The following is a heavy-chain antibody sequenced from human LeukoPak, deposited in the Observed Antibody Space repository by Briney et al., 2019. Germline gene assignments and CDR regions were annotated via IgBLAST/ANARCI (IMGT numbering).Heavy chain of an antibody. CDR1: GGSISSGSYY. Sequence: PSETLSLTCTVSGGSISSGSYYWSWIRQHPGKGLEWIGYIYYSGSTYYNPSLKSRVTISVDTSKNQFSLKLSSVIAADTAVYYCARVPHNYYDSSGYYEYFQHWGQGTLVTVSS. CDR2: IYYSGST. V-gene: IGHV4-31*03. D-gene: IGHD3-22*01. CDR3: ARVPHNYYDSSGYYEYFQH. J-gene: IGHJ1*01.